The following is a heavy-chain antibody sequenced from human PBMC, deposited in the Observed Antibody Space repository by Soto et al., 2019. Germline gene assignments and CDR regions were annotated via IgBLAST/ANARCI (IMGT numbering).Heavy chain of an antibody. CDR1: GGTFSSYA. Sequence: SVKVSCKASGGTFSSYAISWVRQAPGQGLEWMGGIIPIFGTANYAQKFQGRVTITADESTSTAYMELSSLRSEDTAVYYCARDFYGSRSYGSGGSCYFDWRQGTLVTVSS. V-gene: IGHV1-69*13. D-gene: IGHD2-15*01. CDR2: IIPIFGTA. J-gene: IGHJ4*02. CDR3: ARDFYGSRSYGSGGSCYFD.